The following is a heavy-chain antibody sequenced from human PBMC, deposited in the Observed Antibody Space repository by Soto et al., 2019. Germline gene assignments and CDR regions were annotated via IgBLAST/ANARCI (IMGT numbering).Heavy chain of an antibody. CDR3: AKDRRRAATPYYFDY. J-gene: IGHJ4*02. D-gene: IGHD2-15*01. V-gene: IGHV3-23*01. Sequence: EVQLLESGGGLVQPGGSLRLSCAASGFTFSSYAMSWVRQAPGKGLEWVSAISGSGGSTYYADSVKGRFTISRDNYKNTLYLQVNSLRAEDTAVYYCAKDRRRAATPYYFDYWGQGTLVTVSS. CDR1: GFTFSSYA. CDR2: ISGSGGST.